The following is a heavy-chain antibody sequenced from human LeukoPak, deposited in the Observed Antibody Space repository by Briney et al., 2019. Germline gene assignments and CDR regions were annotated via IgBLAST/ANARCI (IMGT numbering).Heavy chain of an antibody. J-gene: IGHJ4*02. D-gene: IGHD3-22*01. V-gene: IGHV1-18*01. Sequence: ASVKVSCKATGYTFTSYGISWVRQAPGQGLEWMGWISDYNGNTNYAQKLQGRVTMTKHTSTSTAYMELRKLTSDDTAVYYCANDLNGGYYDGLARSGGFGLLDYWGQGTLVTVSS. CDR3: ANDLNGGYYDGLARSGGFGLLDY. CDR1: GYTFTSYG. CDR2: ISDYNGNT.